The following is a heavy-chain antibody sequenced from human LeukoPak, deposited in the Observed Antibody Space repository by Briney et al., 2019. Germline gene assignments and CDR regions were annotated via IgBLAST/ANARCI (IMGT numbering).Heavy chain of an antibody. D-gene: IGHD4-17*01. CDR1: GYSISSGYY. CDR3: AKRIGDSVNY. J-gene: IGHJ4*02. Sequence: MSSETLSLTRTVSGYSISSGYYWGWIRQPPGKGLEWIADIYHSGSTYYNPSLKSRVTMSVDTSKNQFSLRLSSVTAADTAVYYCAKRIGDSVNYWGQGTLVTVSS. CDR2: IYHSGST. V-gene: IGHV4-38-2*02.